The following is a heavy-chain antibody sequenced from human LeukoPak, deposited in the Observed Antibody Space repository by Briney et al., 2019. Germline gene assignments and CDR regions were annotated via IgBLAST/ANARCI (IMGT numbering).Heavy chain of an antibody. CDR1: GDSISGSSYY. CDR2: MYYSGST. Sequence: SETLSLTCTVSGDSISGSSYYWGWIRQPPGKGLERIGSMYYSGSTYYNPSLKSRVTISVDTSKNQFSLKLSSVTAADTAMYYCARHRRYHDYWGQGTLVTVSS. D-gene: IGHD1-14*01. J-gene: IGHJ4*02. V-gene: IGHV4-39*01. CDR3: ARHRRYHDY.